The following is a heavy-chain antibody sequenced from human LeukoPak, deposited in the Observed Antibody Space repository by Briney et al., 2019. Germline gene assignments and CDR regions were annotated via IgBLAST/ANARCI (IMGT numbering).Heavy chain of an antibody. CDR1: GGSISSGGYY. V-gene: IGHV4-31*03. Sequence: SETLSLTCTVSGGSISSGGYYWSWIRQHPGQGLEWIVYIYYSGSTYYNPSLKSRVTISVDTSKNQFSLKLSSVTAADTAVYYCARAPYNDFWSGSGMDVWGQGTTVTVSS. CDR3: ARAPYNDFWSGSGMDV. J-gene: IGHJ6*02. CDR2: IYYSGST. D-gene: IGHD3-3*01.